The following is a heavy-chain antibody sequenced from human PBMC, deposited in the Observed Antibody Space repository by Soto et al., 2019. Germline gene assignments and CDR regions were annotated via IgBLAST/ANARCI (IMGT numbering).Heavy chain of an antibody. J-gene: IGHJ5*02. CDR2: IYQSGSA. CDR1: GGSINSGYYS. V-gene: IGHV4-30-2*03. CDR3: ARHDGCYGDYAWFDP. D-gene: IGHD4-17*01. Sequence: PSETLSLTCVVSGGSINSGYYSWSWIRQPPGKGLEWIGNIYQSGSAFYNPSLKSRVTISVDTSKNQFSLKLSSVTAADTAVYYCARHDGCYGDYAWFDPWGQGTLDTVSS.